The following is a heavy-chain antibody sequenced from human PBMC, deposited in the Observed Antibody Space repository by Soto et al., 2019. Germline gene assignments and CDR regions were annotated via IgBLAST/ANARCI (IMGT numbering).Heavy chain of an antibody. Sequence: PGGSLRLSCAASALTFRNNWMRWVRQAPGKGLEWVANINQDGSEKSYVDSVKGRFTISRDRAKNSVYLHLSSLRAGDTAVYFCARGSGSSYFDFWGQGTLVTVSS. D-gene: IGHD3-10*01. CDR3: ARGSGSSYFDF. J-gene: IGHJ4*02. V-gene: IGHV3-7*01. CDR2: INQDGSEK. CDR1: ALTFRNNW.